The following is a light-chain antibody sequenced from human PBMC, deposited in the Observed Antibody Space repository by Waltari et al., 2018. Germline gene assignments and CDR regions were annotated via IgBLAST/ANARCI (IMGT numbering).Light chain of an antibody. CDR2: DVT. CDR3: CSYAVTSSSYV. V-gene: IGLV2-11*01. J-gene: IGLJ1*01. Sequence: QSVLTQPPSVSGSPGHSVTISCTGTSSDVGGYDFVSWYQQDPGKAPKLLIFDVTKRPSGVPSRFSASKSGNTASLTISGLQAEDEADYYCCSYAVTSSSYVVGGGTKVIV. CDR1: SSDVGGYDF.